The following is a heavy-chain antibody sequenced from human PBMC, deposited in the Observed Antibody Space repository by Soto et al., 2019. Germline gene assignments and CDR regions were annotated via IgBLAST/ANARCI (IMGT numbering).Heavy chain of an antibody. CDR2: ISAYNGNT. D-gene: IGHD6-13*01. CDR1: GYTFTSYG. CDR3: ARESTSSCHDY. J-gene: IGHJ4*02. Sequence: QVQLVQSGAEVKKPGASVKVSCKTSGYTFTSYGISWVRQAPGQGLEWMGWISAYNGNTKYAQKLQGRVTMTTDTSTSKADMELRSLRSDDTADYYCARESTSSCHDYWGQGTLVTVSS. V-gene: IGHV1-18*01.